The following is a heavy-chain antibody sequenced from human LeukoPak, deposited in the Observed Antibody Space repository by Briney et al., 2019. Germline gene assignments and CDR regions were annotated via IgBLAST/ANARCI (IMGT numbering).Heavy chain of an antibody. Sequence: PGGSLRLSCAASGFTFSSNAMHWVRQAPGKGLEWVAVISYDGSNKYYADSVKGRFTISRDNSKNTLYLQMNSLRAEDTAVYYCEAVAADFDYWGQGTLVTVSS. CDR2: ISYDGSNK. J-gene: IGHJ4*02. D-gene: IGHD6-19*01. V-gene: IGHV3-30-3*01. CDR1: GFTFSSNA. CDR3: EAVAADFDY.